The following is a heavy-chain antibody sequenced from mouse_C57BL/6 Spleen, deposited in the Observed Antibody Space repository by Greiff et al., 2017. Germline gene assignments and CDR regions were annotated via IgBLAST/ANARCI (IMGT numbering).Heavy chain of an antibody. Sequence: QVQLQQPGAELVKPGASVKMSCKASGYTFTSYWITWVKQRPGQGLEWIGDIYPGSGSTNYTEKFKSKATLTVDTSSSTAYMQLSSLTSEDSAVYYWASDDGGRSYWYFDVWGTGTTVTVSS. J-gene: IGHJ1*03. D-gene: IGHD1-1*01. V-gene: IGHV1-55*01. CDR2: IYPGSGST. CDR3: ASDDGGRSYWYFDV. CDR1: GYTFTSYW.